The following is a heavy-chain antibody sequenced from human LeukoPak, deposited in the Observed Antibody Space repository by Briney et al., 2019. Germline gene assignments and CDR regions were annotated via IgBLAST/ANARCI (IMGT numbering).Heavy chain of an antibody. CDR2: IIPIFGTA. D-gene: IGHD1-14*01. CDR1: GGTFSSYA. Sequence: SVKVSCKASGGTFSSYAISWVRQAPGQGLEWMGGIIPIFGTANYAQKFQGRVTITADESTSTAYVELSSLRSEDTAVYYCASTIRKSHNYYYYYMDVWGKGTTVTVSS. V-gene: IGHV1-69*13. CDR3: ASTIRKSHNYYYYYMDV. J-gene: IGHJ6*03.